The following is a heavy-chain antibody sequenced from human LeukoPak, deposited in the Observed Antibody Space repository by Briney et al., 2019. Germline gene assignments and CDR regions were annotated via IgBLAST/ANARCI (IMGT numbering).Heavy chain of an antibody. Sequence: ASVKVSCKASGYTFTGYYMQWVRQAPGQGLEWMGWINPNSGGTNYAQKFQGRVTMTRDTSISTAYMELSRLRSDDTAVYYCARVRVTTFSIDYFDYWGQGTLVTVSS. J-gene: IGHJ4*02. CDR3: ARVRVTTFSIDYFDY. CDR1: GYTFTGYY. D-gene: IGHD3-16*01. CDR2: INPNSGGT. V-gene: IGHV1-2*02.